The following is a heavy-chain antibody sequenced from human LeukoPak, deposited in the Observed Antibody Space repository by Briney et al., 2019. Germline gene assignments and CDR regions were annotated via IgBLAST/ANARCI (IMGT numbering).Heavy chain of an antibody. CDR3: VISYYYDSSGYYYDYNY. D-gene: IGHD3-22*01. CDR1: GYTFTSYD. Sequence: ASVKVSCKASGYTFTSYDINWVRQATGQGLEWMGWINPNSGNTGYAQKFQGRVTMTRNTSISTAYMELSSLRSEDTAVYYCVISYYYDSSGYYYDYNYWGQGTLVTVSS. V-gene: IGHV1-8*01. CDR2: INPNSGNT. J-gene: IGHJ4*02.